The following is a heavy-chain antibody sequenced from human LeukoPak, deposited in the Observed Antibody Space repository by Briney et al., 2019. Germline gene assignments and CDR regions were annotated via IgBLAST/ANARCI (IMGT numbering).Heavy chain of an antibody. CDR2: IYHSGST. D-gene: IGHD3-10*01. V-gene: IGHV4-38-2*02. CDR3: ARDQDYYGSGSYGPDY. CDR1: GYSITSGYY. J-gene: IGHJ4*02. Sequence: SETLSLTCTVSGYSITSGYYWGWLRQPPGKGLEWIRSIYHSGSTFYNPSLKSRVTISVDPSKNQFSLKLSSVTAADTAVYYCARDQDYYGSGSYGPDYWGQGILVTVSS.